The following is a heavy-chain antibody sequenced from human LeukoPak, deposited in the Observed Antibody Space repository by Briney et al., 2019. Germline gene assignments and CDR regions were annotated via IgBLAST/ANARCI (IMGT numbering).Heavy chain of an antibody. CDR3: ARDRRLRWAFDP. CDR1: GGSISSSTYF. J-gene: IGHJ5*02. Sequence: SETLSLTCTVSGGSISSSTYFWGWIRQPPGKGLEWIGTIYYSGNTYYNPSLKSRVTISVDTSKNQFSLKLSSVTAADTAVYYCARDRRLRWAFDPWGQGTLVTVSS. V-gene: IGHV4-39*07. CDR2: IYYSGNT. D-gene: IGHD4-23*01.